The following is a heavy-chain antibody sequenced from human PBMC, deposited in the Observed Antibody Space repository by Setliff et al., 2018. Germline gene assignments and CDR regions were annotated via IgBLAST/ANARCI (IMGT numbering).Heavy chain of an antibody. CDR2: INHSGST. Sequence: SETLSLTCTVSGGSISSSSYYWIWIRQPPGKGLEWIGEINHSGSTNYNPSLKSRVTISVDTSKNQFSLKLSSVTAADTALYYCTVYNTGSSKDHYWGQGTPVTVSS. CDR3: TVYNTGSSKDHY. V-gene: IGHV4-39*07. CDR1: GGSISSSSYY. D-gene: IGHD3-3*01. J-gene: IGHJ4*02.